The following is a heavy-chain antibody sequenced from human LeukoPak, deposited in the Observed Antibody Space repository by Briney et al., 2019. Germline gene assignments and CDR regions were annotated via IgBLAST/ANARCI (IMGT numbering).Heavy chain of an antibody. J-gene: IGHJ4*02. CDR3: AREWRARGVTPGYFVY. V-gene: IGHV1-46*03. CDR2: MNPSGGST. CDR1: GYTVITYY. D-gene: IGHD4-23*01. Sequence: GASVKVSCKASGYTVITYYMHWVRQAPGQGFEWMGIMNPSGGSTGYAQKFQRRVTMTRDTSTSTVYMELSSLRSEDTAVYYCAREWRARGVTPGYFVYWGQGTLVTVSS.